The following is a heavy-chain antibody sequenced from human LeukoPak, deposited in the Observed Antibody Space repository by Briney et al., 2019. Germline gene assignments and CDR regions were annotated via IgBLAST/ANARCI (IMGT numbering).Heavy chain of an antibody. V-gene: IGHV4-4*07. CDR2: IYTSGST. Sequence: NTSETLSLTCTVSGGSISSYYWSWIRQPAGKGLEWIGRIYTSGSTNYNPSLKSRVTISVDTSKNQFSLKLSSVTAADTAVYYCASPHPSGSYYPGAFDIWGQGTMVTVSS. J-gene: IGHJ3*02. D-gene: IGHD1-26*01. CDR1: GGSISSYY. CDR3: ASPHPSGSYYPGAFDI.